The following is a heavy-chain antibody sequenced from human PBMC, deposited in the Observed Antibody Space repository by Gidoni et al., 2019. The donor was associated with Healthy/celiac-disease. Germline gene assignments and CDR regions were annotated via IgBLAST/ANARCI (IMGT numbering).Heavy chain of an antibody. D-gene: IGHD3-10*01. Sequence: EVQLVESGGVLVQPGGSLRLPCAAPGLTFSSYEMNWVRQAPEKGMEWVAYIGSSGSTIYCADFVKGRFTISRDNAKNSLYLQMNSLRAEDTAVYYCARLIKLSLDFDYWGQGTLVTVSS. V-gene: IGHV3-48*03. CDR1: GLTFSSYE. J-gene: IGHJ4*02. CDR2: IGSSGSTI. CDR3: ARLIKLSLDFDY.